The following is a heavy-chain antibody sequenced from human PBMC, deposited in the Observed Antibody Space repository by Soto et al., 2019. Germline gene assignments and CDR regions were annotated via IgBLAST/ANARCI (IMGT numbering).Heavy chain of an antibody. CDR1: GFKFSDYW. Sequence: DVQLVESGGGWVQPGRSLRLSCAASGFKFSDYWMSWVRQAPGKGLEWVGNIKHDTSEAHYADSVKGRFTITRDNIKNFLFLQMRDLRADDTASYYCARDGLLFSGPYRPARFDSGGLGALVTVSS. J-gene: IGHJ4*02. V-gene: IGHV3-7*03. CDR2: IKHDTSEA. CDR3: ARDGLLFSGPYRPARFDS. D-gene: IGHD3-16*02.